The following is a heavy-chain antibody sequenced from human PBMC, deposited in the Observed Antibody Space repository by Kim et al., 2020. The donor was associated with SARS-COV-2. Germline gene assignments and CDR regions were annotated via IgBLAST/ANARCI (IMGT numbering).Heavy chain of an antibody. CDR2: IYSGGST. D-gene: IGHD3-22*01. CDR1: GFTVSSNY. CDR3: AKSYYDSSGYYPYFDY. Sequence: GGSLRLSCAASGFTVSSNYMSWVRQAPGKGLEWVSVIYSGGSTYYADSVKGRFTISRDNSKNTLYLQMNSLRAEDTAVYYCAKSYYDSSGYYPYFDYWGQGTLVTVSS. V-gene: IGHV3-66*01. J-gene: IGHJ4*02.